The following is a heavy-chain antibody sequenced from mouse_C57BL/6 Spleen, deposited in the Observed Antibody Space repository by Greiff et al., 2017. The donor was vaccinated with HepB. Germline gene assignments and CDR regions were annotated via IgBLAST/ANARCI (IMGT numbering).Heavy chain of an antibody. CDR3: ARRYGNYVGDFDY. V-gene: IGHV1-82*01. J-gene: IGHJ2*01. D-gene: IGHD2-10*02. CDR2: IYPGDGDT. Sequence: VQLQQSGPELVKPGASVKISCKASGYAFSSSWMNWVKQRPGKGLEWIGRIYPGDGDTNYNGKFKGKATLTADKSSSTAYMQLSSLTSEDSAVYFCARRYGNYVGDFDYWGQGTTLTVSS. CDR1: GYAFSSSW.